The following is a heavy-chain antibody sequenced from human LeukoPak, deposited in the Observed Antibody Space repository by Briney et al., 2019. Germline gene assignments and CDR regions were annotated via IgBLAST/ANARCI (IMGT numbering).Heavy chain of an antibody. V-gene: IGHV4-39*07. D-gene: IGHD3-22*01. Sequence: SETLSLTCTVSGGSISSYYWGWIRQPPGKVLEWIGSIYYSGSTYYNPSLKSRVTISVDTSKNQFSLKLSSVTAADTAVYYCAREFDSSGYYLYAIDYWGQGTLVTVSS. J-gene: IGHJ4*02. CDR1: GGSISSYY. CDR2: IYYSGST. CDR3: AREFDSSGYYLYAIDY.